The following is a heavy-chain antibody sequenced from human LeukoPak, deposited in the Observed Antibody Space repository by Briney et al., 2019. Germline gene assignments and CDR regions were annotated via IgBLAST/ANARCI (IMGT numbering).Heavy chain of an antibody. D-gene: IGHD3/OR15-3a*01. J-gene: IGHJ4*02. CDR3: SRDLGTGRPHDF. Sequence: QSGGSLRLSCVASGFTFSSYWMSWVRQAPGKGLECVADIKQDGSEKYYADSVRGRFTISRDNARDSLYLQMNNLRVEDTGLYFCSRDLGTGRPHDFWGLGTLVTVS. CDR1: GFTFSSYW. CDR2: IKQDGSEK. V-gene: IGHV3-7*01.